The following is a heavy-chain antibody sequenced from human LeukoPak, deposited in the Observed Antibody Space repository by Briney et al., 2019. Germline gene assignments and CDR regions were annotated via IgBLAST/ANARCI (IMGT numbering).Heavy chain of an antibody. CDR3: AKDSVAGFDY. CDR2: ISYDGSNK. CDR1: GFTFSSYG. Sequence: TGGSLRLSCAASGFTFSSYGMHWVRQAPGKGLEWVAVISYDGSNKYYADSVKGRFTISRDNSKNTLYLQVNSLRAEDTAVYYCAKDSVAGFDYWGQGTLVTVSS. D-gene: IGHD6-19*01. J-gene: IGHJ4*02. V-gene: IGHV3-30*18.